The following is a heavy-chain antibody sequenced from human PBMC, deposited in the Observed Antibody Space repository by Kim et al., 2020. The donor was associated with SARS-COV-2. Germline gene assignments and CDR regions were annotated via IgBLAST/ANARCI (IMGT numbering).Heavy chain of an antibody. Sequence: GGSLRLSCAASGFSFSDSAMHWVRQASGKGLEWVGRIRSKANSYATTYAASVKGRFTISRADSKNAAYLQMNSLKTEDTAEYYCNRVPGTALAFWDAYD. J-gene: IGHJ3*02. CDR1: GFSFSDSA. CDR3: NRVPGTALAFWDAYD. V-gene: IGHV3-73*01. D-gene: IGHD3-3*02. CDR2: IRSKANSYAT.